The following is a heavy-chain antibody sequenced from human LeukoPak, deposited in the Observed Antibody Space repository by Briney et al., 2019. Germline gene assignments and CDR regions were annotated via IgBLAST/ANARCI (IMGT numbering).Heavy chain of an antibody. J-gene: IGHJ4*02. V-gene: IGHV1-58*02. CDR1: GFTFTSSA. Sequence: SVKVPCKASGFTFTSSAMQWVRQARGQRLEWIGWIVVGSGNTNYAQKFQERVTITRDMSTRTAYMELSSLRSEDTAVYYCAAFVGGSYEDYFDYWGQGTLVTVSS. CDR3: AAFVGGSYEDYFDY. D-gene: IGHD1-26*01. CDR2: IVVGSGNT.